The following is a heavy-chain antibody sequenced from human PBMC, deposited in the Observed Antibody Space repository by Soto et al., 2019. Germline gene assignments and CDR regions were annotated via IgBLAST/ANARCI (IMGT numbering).Heavy chain of an antibody. CDR1: GGSMSRGYW. Sequence: QVQLQESGPGLVKPSGTLSLTCAVSGGSMSRGYWWTWLRQSPGKGLEWLVGINESGECIYAPSFSSRVTMTADKSKNHCSVMLTSVTAVDTAIYYCARVGSSWYATLDYWGQGTLVTVSS. D-gene: IGHD6-13*01. CDR2: INESGEC. J-gene: IGHJ4*02. V-gene: IGHV4-4*02. CDR3: ARVGSSWYATLDY.